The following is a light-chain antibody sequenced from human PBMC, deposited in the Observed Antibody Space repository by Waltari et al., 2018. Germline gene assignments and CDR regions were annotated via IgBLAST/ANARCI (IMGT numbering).Light chain of an antibody. CDR1: TSAVDAYNR. J-gene: IGLJ3*02. Sequence: SALMQPPSVTGSPGQPAPIACSGTTSAVDAYNRVPWYQQPPGKAPKLMIYERNTRPSGVPDRFSGSKSGNTASLTISGLQAEDEAYYFCSSYFPDAPLVFGGGTKLTVL. V-gene: IGLV2-18*02. CDR2: ERN. CDR3: SSYFPDAPLV.